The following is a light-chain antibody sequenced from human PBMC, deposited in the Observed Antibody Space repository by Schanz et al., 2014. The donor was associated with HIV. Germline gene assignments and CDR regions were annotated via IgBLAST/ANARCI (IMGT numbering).Light chain of an antibody. CDR2: GAS. Sequence: EIVMTQSPVTLSVSPGERVTLSCRASQSVNNNLAWYQQKSGQPPRLLIYGASTRATGIPARFSGSGSGTDFTLTISSLRSEDFASYYCQQRSSWPRLTFGGGTKVDI. V-gene: IGKV3D-15*01. CDR3: QQRSSWPRLT. CDR1: QSVNNN. J-gene: IGKJ4*01.